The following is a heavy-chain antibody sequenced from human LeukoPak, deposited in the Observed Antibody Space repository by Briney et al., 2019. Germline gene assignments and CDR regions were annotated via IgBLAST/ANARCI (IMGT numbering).Heavy chain of an antibody. CDR1: GYTFTSYA. J-gene: IGHJ4*02. D-gene: IGHD3-3*01. CDR2: MNPKSGNT. CDR3: ASGHYDFWSDYFFY. V-gene: IGHV1-8*03. Sequence: ASVKVSCKASGYTFTSYAINWVRQATGQGLEWMGWMNPKSGNTGYAQKFQGRTTITRNTSISTAYMELSSLRSEDTAVYCWASGHYDFWSDYFFYWGQGILVTVSS.